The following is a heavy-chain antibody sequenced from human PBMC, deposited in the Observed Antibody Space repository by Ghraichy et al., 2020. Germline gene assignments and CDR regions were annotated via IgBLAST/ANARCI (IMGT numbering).Heavy chain of an antibody. D-gene: IGHD4-17*01. J-gene: IGHJ6*02. CDR2: IYYSGST. Sequence: GSLRLSCTVSGGSISSSSYYWGWIRQPPGKGLEWIGSIYYSGSTYYNPSLKSRVTISVDTSKNQFSLKLSSVTAADTAVYYCARMTTVNNYYYYGMDVWGQGTTVTVSS. V-gene: IGHV4-39*01. CDR3: ARMTTVNNYYYYGMDV. CDR1: GGSISSSSYY.